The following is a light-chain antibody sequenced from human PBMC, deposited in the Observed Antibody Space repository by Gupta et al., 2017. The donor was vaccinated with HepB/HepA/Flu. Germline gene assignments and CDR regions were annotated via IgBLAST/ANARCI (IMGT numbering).Light chain of an antibody. CDR3: QQYGGSVWT. V-gene: IGKV3-20*01. CDR1: EIVSSTY. Sequence: VVLTPSPGTLSLSPGESATLSCRASEIVSSTYLSWHQQKPGQPPRLLIYGTSNRATGIPDRFTGRGSDSDFTLTISKLEPEDFAVYFCQQYGGSVWTFGQGTKVELK. J-gene: IGKJ1*01. CDR2: GTS.